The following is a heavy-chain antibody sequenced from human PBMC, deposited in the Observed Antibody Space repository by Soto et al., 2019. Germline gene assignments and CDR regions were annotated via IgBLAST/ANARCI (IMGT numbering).Heavy chain of an antibody. V-gene: IGHV4-61*01. CDR1: GGSFKSGSYS. Sequence: SETLSLTCPVSGGSFKSGSYSWSWIRQPPGKGLEWIGYVYHTGRTSYNPSLKSRVSISMDTSKNQFSLNLDSVAAADTAVYFCERDLAYFDSWGQGTLVTLSA. CDR3: ERDLAYFDS. CDR2: VYHTGRT. J-gene: IGHJ4*02.